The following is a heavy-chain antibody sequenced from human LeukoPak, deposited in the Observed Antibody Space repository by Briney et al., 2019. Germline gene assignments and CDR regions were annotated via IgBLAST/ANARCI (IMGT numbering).Heavy chain of an antibody. J-gene: IGHJ4*02. Sequence: SETLSLTCTVSGGSISSHYWSWIRQPPGKGLEWIGYIYYSGSTYYNPSLKSRVTISVDTSKNQFSLKLSSVTAADTAVYYCAGGRLGYCSGGSCYPLDYWGQGTLVTVSS. V-gene: IGHV4-59*06. CDR3: AGGRLGYCSGGSCYPLDY. D-gene: IGHD2-15*01. CDR1: GGSISSHY. CDR2: IYYSGST.